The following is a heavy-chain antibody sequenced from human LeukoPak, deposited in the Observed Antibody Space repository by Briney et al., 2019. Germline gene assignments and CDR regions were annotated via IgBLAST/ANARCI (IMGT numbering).Heavy chain of an antibody. V-gene: IGHV3-15*01. CDR3: TTAGWELYYFDY. J-gene: IGHJ4*02. D-gene: IGHD1-26*01. CDR2: IKSKTDGGTT. CDR1: GFTFSGYS. Sequence: GGSLRLSCVASGFTFSGYSMNWVRQAPGKGLEWVGRIKSKTDGGTTDYAAPVKGRFTISRDDSKNTLYLQMNSLKTEDTAVYYCTTAGWELYYFDYWGQGTLVTVS.